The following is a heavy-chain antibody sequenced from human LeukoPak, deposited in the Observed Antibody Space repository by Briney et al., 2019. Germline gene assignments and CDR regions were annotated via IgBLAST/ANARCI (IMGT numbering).Heavy chain of an antibody. CDR1: GGTFSSYA. J-gene: IGHJ6*04. D-gene: IGHD3-9*01. Sequence: SGKVSCKASGGTFSSYAISWVRQAPGQGLEWMGGIIPIFGTANYAQKFQGRVTITADKSTSTAYMELSSLRSEDTAVYYCAARFYDILTGNYYYGMDVWGKGTTVTVSS. CDR2: IIPIFGTA. V-gene: IGHV1-69*06. CDR3: AARFYDILTGNYYYGMDV.